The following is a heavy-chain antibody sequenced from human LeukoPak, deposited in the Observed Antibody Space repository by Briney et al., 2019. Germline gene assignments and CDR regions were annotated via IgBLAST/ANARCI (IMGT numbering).Heavy chain of an antibody. CDR3: ARGYSSGWWKGWFDP. Sequence: SVKVSCKASGGTFSSYAISWVRQAPGQGLEWMGGIIPIFSTANYAQKFQGRVTITADKSTSTAYMELSSLRSEDTAVYYCARGYSSGWWKGWFDPWGQGTLVTISS. D-gene: IGHD6-19*01. V-gene: IGHV1-69*06. CDR2: IIPIFSTA. J-gene: IGHJ5*02. CDR1: GGTFSSYA.